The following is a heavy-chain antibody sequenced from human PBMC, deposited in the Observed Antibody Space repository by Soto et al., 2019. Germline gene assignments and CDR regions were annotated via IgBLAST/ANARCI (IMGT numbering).Heavy chain of an antibody. J-gene: IGHJ5*02. CDR1: GGSISSSNW. Sequence: SETLSLTCAVSGGSISSSNWWSWVRQPPGKGLEWIGEIYHSGSTNYNPSLKSRVTISVDKSKNQFSLKLSSVTAADTAVYYCARGPSGSSSLDMWFDPWGQGTLVTSPQ. V-gene: IGHV4-4*02. CDR3: ARGPSGSSSLDMWFDP. CDR2: IYHSGST. D-gene: IGHD6-6*01.